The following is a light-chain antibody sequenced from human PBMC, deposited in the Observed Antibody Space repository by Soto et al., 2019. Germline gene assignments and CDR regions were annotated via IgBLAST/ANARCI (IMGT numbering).Light chain of an antibody. J-gene: IGKJ3*01. CDR3: QQRSNWARVT. CDR2: DAS. CDR1: QSVSSY. Sequence: EIVLTQSPATLSLSPGERATLSCRASQSVSSYLAWYQQKPGQAPRLLIYDASNRATGIPARFSGSGSGTDFTLTISSLEPEDIAVYYCQQRSNWARVTFGPGTKVDIK. V-gene: IGKV3-11*01.